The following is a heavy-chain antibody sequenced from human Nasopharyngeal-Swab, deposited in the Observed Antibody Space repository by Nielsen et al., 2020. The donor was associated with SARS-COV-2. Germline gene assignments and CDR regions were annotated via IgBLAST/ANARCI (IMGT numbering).Heavy chain of an antibody. CDR1: GLTFSNYC. V-gene: IGHV3-48*01. CDR3: ARDGEVGATTGIDY. Sequence: GESLKISCAASGLTFSNYCMNWVRQAPGKGLEWISYISDSSTIYYADSVKGRFTISRDNAKNSLYLQMNSLRAEDTAVYYCARDGEVGATTGIDYWGQGTLVTVSS. CDR2: ISDSSTI. D-gene: IGHD1-26*01. J-gene: IGHJ4*02.